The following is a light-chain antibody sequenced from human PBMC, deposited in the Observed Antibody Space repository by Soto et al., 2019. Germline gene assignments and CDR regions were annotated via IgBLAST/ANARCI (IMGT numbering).Light chain of an antibody. CDR1: QSVGSSY. J-gene: IGKJ1*01. CDR3: QQYGTSPPT. V-gene: IGKV3-20*01. Sequence: EIVLTQSPGTLSLSPGERANLSCRTSQSVGSSYLAWYQQKPGQAPRLVIYGHSSRATGIPDRFSGSGSGTDFTLTINILEPEDFAVYYCQQYGTSPPTFGQGSKVEIK. CDR2: GHS.